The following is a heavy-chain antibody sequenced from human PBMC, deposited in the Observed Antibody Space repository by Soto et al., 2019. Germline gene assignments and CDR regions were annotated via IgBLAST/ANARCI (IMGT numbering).Heavy chain of an antibody. Sequence: QLQLQESGPGLVKPSETLSLTCTVSGGSISSSSYFWGWIRQSPGKGLEWIGSFYFSGTTYYNPSLKSRFTITVDTSKDQFSLELNSVTAADTAVYYCARAPTASLDAFEIWGQGTLVTVSS. J-gene: IGHJ3*02. CDR3: ARAPTASLDAFEI. V-gene: IGHV4-39*01. CDR1: GGSISSSSYF. CDR2: FYFSGTT.